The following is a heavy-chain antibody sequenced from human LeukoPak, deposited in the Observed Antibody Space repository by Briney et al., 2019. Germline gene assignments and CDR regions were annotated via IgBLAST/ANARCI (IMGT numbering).Heavy chain of an antibody. D-gene: IGHD4-17*01. J-gene: IGHJ4*02. CDR3: ARQTVTKTFDY. V-gene: IGHV4-39*01. Sequence: SETLSLTCTVSGGSISSSSYYWGWIRQPPGKGLEWIGSIYYSGITYYNPSLKSRVTISVDTSKNQFSLKLSSVTAADTAVYYCARQTVTKTFDYWGQGTLVTVSS. CDR1: GGSISSSSYY. CDR2: IYYSGIT.